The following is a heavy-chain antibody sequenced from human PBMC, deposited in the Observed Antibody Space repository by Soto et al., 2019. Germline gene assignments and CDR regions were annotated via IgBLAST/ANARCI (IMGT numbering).Heavy chain of an antibody. V-gene: IGHV4-59*08. CDR2: IYYSGST. CDR1: GGFISRYY. D-gene: IGHD2-2*01. J-gene: IGHJ4*02. CDR3: ARGGGSSTSCPNDY. Sequence: PSETLSLTCTVSGGFISRYYWSWIRQPPGKGLEWIGYIYYSGSTNYNPSLTSRVAISVDTSTGQFSLNLSSVTAAETAVYYCARGGGSSTSCPNDYWGEGTLVTVSS.